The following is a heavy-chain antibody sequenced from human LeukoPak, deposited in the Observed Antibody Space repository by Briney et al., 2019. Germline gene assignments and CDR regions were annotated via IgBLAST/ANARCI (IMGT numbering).Heavy chain of an antibody. J-gene: IGHJ4*02. D-gene: IGHD5-18*01. V-gene: IGHV4-59*01. CDR3: ARQYSYGPIDY. CDR2: IYYSGST. Sequence: KSSETLSLTCTVSGGSISSYYWSWIRQPPGKGLEWIGYIYYSGSTNYNPSLKSRVTISVDTSKNQFSLKLSSVTAADTAVYYCARQYSYGPIDYWGQGTLVTVSS. CDR1: GGSISSYY.